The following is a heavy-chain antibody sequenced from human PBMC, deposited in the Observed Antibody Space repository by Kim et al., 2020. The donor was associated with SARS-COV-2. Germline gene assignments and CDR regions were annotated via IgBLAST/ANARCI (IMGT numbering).Heavy chain of an antibody. CDR3: ARVAAPGDYYGLDV. Sequence: ASVKVSCKASGYIFYNYAMHWVRQAPGQRLEWMGWINAGNGNTKYSQNFQGRVTITRDTSASTAYMELSSLRSEDTAVYYCARVAAPGDYYGLDVWGQGTTVTVSS. CDR2: INAGNGNT. J-gene: IGHJ6*02. V-gene: IGHV1-3*01. CDR1: GYIFYNYA. D-gene: IGHD6-13*01.